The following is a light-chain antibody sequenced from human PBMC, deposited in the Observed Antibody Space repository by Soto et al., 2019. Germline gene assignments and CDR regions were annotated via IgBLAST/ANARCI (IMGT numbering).Light chain of an antibody. CDR1: RGHSSYA. CDR3: QTWGTGIQWV. Sequence: QSVLTQSPSASASLGASVKLTCTLSRGHSSYAIAWHQQQPEKGPRYLMKLNSDGSHTKGDGIPDRCSGSSSGAERYLTISSLQSEDEADYYCQTWGTGIQWVFGGGTKLTVL. J-gene: IGLJ3*02. CDR2: LNSDGSH. V-gene: IGLV4-69*01.